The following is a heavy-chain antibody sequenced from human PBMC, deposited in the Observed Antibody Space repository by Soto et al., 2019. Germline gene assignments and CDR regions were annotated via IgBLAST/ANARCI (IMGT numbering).Heavy chain of an antibody. CDR3: AREFAPGSPNYDY. Sequence: GGSLRLSCATAGFTFSNYAMSWVRQSPGNGLEWVSTLTRAGGTHYADSVKGRFTISRDNSNNMLFLQMNSLRAEDTALYYCAREFAPGSPNYDYWGLGTLVTVPQ. D-gene: IGHD2-21*01. V-gene: IGHV3-23*01. J-gene: IGHJ4*02. CDR2: LTRAGGT. CDR1: GFTFSNYA.